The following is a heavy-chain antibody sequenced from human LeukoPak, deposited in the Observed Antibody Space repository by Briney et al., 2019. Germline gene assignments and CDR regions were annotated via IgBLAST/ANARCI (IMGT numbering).Heavy chain of an antibody. Sequence: GGSLRLSCAASGFTFSSYGMHWVRQAPGKGLEWVAVISYDGSNKYYADSVKGRFTISRDNSKNTLYLQMNSLRAEDTAVYYCAKECGGDCYSGYFDYWGQGTLVTVSS. J-gene: IGHJ4*02. CDR1: GFTFSSYG. CDR3: AKECGGDCYSGYFDY. V-gene: IGHV3-30*18. D-gene: IGHD2-21*01. CDR2: ISYDGSNK.